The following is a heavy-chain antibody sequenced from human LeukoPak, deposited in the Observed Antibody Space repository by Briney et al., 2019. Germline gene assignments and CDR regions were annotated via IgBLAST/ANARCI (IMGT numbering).Heavy chain of an antibody. J-gene: IGHJ3*02. CDR1: GYTFSDYY. V-gene: IGHV1-18*04. D-gene: IGHD3-22*01. CDR3: ARGGNYYDSSNGFDI. CDR2: INTYQRNT. Sequence: ASVKVSCRTSGYTFSDYYIHWLRQAPGQGLEWMGWINTYQRNTDYAEKFQGRVSLTTDTSTSTAYMELRTLISDDTAVYYCARGGNYYDSSNGFDIWGQGTMVIVSS.